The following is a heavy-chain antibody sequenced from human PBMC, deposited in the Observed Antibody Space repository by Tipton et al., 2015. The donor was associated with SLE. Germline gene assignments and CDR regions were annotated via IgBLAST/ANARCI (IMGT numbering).Heavy chain of an antibody. V-gene: IGHV4-34*01. CDR1: GGSFSSYY. Sequence: TLSLTCAVSGGSFSSYYWIWIRQSPGKGLEWIGEIHHSGSTTYNPSLKSRVTILVDTSKNQFSLTLTSVTAADTAVYYCASMGRQSPLDYWGQGTLVTVSS. D-gene: IGHD1-26*01. CDR2: IHHSGST. CDR3: ASMGRQSPLDY. J-gene: IGHJ4*02.